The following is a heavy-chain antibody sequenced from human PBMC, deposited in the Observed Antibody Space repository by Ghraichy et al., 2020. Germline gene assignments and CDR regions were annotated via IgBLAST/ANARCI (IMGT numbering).Heavy chain of an antibody. CDR2: IKPDGSAK. Sequence: GGSLRLSCAATGFTFSSYWMSWVRQAPGKGLEWVCNIKPDGSAKYYADSVKGRFTISRDNAKNSLYLQMNSLRAEDTAVYYCARADYYDRSGYYHAAFAIAGPGRMVTVSS. CDR3: ARADYYDRSGYYHAAFAI. D-gene: IGHD3-22*01. V-gene: IGHV3-7*03. J-gene: IGHJ3*02. CDR1: GFTFSSYW.